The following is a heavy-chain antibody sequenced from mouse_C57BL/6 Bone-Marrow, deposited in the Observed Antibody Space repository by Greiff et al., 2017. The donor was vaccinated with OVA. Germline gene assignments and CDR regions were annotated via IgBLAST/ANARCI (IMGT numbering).Heavy chain of an antibody. Sequence: EVQLVESGGGLVQPKGSLKLSCAASGFSFNTYAMNWVRQAPGKGLEWVARIRSKSNNYATYYADSVKDRFTISRDDSESMLYLQMNNLKTEDTAMYYCVRHNTTVVADYFDYWGQGTTLTVSS. CDR3: VRHNTTVVADYFDY. D-gene: IGHD1-1*01. CDR2: IRSKSNNYAT. V-gene: IGHV10-1*01. J-gene: IGHJ2*01. CDR1: GFSFNTYA.